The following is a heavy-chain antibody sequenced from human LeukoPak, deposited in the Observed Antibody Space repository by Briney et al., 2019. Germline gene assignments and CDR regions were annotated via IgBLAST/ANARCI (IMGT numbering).Heavy chain of an antibody. CDR1: GGSISSSSSY. Sequence: SETLSLTCTVSGGSISSSSSYWGWIRLPPGKGLEWIGSVRYSGKTYYNPSLKSRVTMSLDTSKNQFSLRLTSVTAADTAVYSCARHYYDSSGLAYYFDYWGQGTLVTVSS. CDR3: ARHYYDSSGLAYYFDY. V-gene: IGHV4-39*01. D-gene: IGHD3-22*01. CDR2: VRYSGKT. J-gene: IGHJ4*02.